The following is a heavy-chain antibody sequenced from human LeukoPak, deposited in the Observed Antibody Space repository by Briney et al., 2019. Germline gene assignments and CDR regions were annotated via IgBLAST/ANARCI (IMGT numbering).Heavy chain of an antibody. CDR3: ARDKANYDFWSGYLSELYGMDV. V-gene: IGHV3-30-3*01. D-gene: IGHD3-3*01. CDR2: ISYDGSNK. Sequence: QAGRSLRLSCAASGFTFSIYAMHWVRQAPGKGLEWVAVISYDGSNKYYADSVKGRFTISRDNSKNTLYLQMNSLRAEDTAVYYCARDKANYDFWSGYLSELYGMDVWGQGTTVTVSS. J-gene: IGHJ6*02. CDR1: GFTFSIYA.